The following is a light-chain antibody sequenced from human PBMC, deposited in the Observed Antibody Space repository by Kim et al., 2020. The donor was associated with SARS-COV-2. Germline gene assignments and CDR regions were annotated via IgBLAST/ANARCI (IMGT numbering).Light chain of an antibody. J-gene: IGKJ3*01. CDR3: QQYNSYPFT. Sequence: ASVGDRVTITCRASQSISSWLAWYQQKPGKAPKLLIYKASSLESGVPSRVSGSRSGTEFTLTISSLQPDDFATYYCQQYNSYPFTFGPGTKVDIK. V-gene: IGKV1-5*03. CDR1: QSISSW. CDR2: KAS.